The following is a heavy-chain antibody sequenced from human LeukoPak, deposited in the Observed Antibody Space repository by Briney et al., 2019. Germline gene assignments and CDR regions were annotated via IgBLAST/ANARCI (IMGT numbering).Heavy chain of an antibody. V-gene: IGHV3-23*01. CDR2: ISGSGGST. D-gene: IGHD2-15*01. CDR3: VKTDCSGGSCYDLGYYYGMDV. CDR1: GFTFSSYA. Sequence: GGSLRLSCAASGFTFSSYAMSWVRQAPGKGLEWVSAISGSGGSTYYADSVKGRFTISRDNSKNTLYLQMNSLRAEDTAVYYCVKTDCSGGSCYDLGYYYGMDVWGQGTTVTVSS. J-gene: IGHJ6*02.